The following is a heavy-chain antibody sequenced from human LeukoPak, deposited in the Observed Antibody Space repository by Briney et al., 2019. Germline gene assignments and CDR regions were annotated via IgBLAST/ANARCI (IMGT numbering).Heavy chain of an antibody. J-gene: IGHJ4*02. D-gene: IGHD5-18*01. CDR2: ISSSSSYI. CDR1: GFTFSSYS. CDR3: ARDVSSGYTYGFIDY. V-gene: IGHV3-21*01. Sequence: MTGGSLRLSCAASGFTFSSYSMHWVRQAPGKGLEWVSSISSSSSYIYYADSVKGRFTISRDHAKNSLSVQMNSLRAEDTAVYYCARDVSSGYTYGFIDYWGLGTLVTVSS.